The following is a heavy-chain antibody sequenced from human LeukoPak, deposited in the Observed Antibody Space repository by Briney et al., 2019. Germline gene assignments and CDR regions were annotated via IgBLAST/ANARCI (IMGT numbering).Heavy chain of an antibody. Sequence: QPGGSLRLSCAASGFTVSSSYMTWVRQAPGKGLEWVSIIYSGGNTYYADSVQGRFTISRDSSKNTLYLQMNSLRAEDTAVYHCASSREATSNWFVYWGQGTLVTVSS. D-gene: IGHD2-2*01. CDR3: ASSREATSNWFVY. J-gene: IGHJ5*01. CDR2: IYSGGNT. CDR1: GFTVSSSY. V-gene: IGHV3-66*01.